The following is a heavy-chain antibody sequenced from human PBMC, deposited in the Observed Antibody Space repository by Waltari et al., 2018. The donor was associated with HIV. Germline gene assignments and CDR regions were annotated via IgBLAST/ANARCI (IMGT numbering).Heavy chain of an antibody. V-gene: IGHV4-38-2*01. D-gene: IGHD3-3*01. CDR1: GYSINTDYY. Sequence: QVQLPASGPGLVKPSEPLSLTYVVSGYSINTDYYWGWLRQPPGKGLEWIGSGSHCGGTFHNASLKSRVTISVDRSKNQCSLKVKSVTAADTAVYYCARAGVGPALFDLWGRGTLVTVSS. CDR3: ARAGVGPALFDL. CDR2: GSHCGGT. J-gene: IGHJ2*01.